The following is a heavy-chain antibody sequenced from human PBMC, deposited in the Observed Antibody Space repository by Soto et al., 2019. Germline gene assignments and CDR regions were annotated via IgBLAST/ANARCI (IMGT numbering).Heavy chain of an antibody. Sequence: SETLSLTCAVYGGSFSGYYWSWIRQPPGKGLEWIGEINHSGSTNYNPSLKSRVTISVDTSKNQSSLKLSSVTAADTAVYYCARGRHILTGYYRDLNYGMDVWGQGTTVTVSS. D-gene: IGHD3-9*01. V-gene: IGHV4-34*01. CDR3: ARGRHILTGYYRDLNYGMDV. CDR1: GGSFSGYY. CDR2: INHSGST. J-gene: IGHJ6*02.